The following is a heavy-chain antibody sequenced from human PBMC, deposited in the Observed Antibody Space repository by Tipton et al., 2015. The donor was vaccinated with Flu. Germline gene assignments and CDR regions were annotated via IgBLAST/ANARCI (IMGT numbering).Heavy chain of an antibody. CDR2: IYTTGIP. D-gene: IGHD3-22*01. V-gene: IGHV4-61*02. CDR3: ARDAAYYYDSCGLFTDS. J-gene: IGHJ5*01. CDR1: GGSISSGSYY. Sequence: TLSLTCTVSGGSISSGSYYWSWIRQPAGKGLEWIGRIYTTGIPNYNPSLRSRVTISIDTSKNQFSLKLSSVTAADTAVYYCARDAAYYYDSCGLFTDSWGQGTLVTASS.